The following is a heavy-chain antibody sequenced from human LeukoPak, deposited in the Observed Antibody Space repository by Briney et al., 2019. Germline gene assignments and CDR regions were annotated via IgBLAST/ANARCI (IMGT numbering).Heavy chain of an antibody. D-gene: IGHD6-19*01. V-gene: IGHV3-21*01. Sequence: PGGSLRLSCAASGFTFSNYAMNWVRQAPGKGLEWVSSISSSSSYIYYADSVKGRFTISRDNTKNSLYLQMNSLRAEDTAVYYCASISSGWYWDYWGQGTLVTVSS. CDR3: ASISSGWYWDY. CDR1: GFTFSNYA. J-gene: IGHJ4*02. CDR2: ISSSSSYI.